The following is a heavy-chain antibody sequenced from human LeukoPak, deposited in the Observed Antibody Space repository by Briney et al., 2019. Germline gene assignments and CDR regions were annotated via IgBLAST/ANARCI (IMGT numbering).Heavy chain of an antibody. CDR1: GYTFTRYG. V-gene: IGHV1-18*01. D-gene: IGHD5-12*01. CDR2: ISAYNGNT. CDR3: ARSDRGYDGDDY. Sequence: ASVKVSCKASGYTFTRYGISWVRQAPGQGLEWMGWISAYNGNTNYAQKLQGRVTMTTDTSTSTAYMELRSPRSDDTAVYYCARSDRGYDGDDYWGEGTLVTVSS. J-gene: IGHJ4*02.